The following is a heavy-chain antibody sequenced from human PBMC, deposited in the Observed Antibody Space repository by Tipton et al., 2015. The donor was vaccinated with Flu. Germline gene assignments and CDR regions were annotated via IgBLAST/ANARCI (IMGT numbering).Heavy chain of an antibody. D-gene: IGHD3-16*01. CDR1: GYTFTGKF. CDR3: ARLGGEATVTLFY. CDR2: MNPNTGRT. Sequence: QVQLVQSGAEVKKPGASVKVSCKTSGYTFTGKFLHWVRQAPGQGPEWMGWMNPNTGRTNYAQKFQGRVTMTRDTSITTAYMELSGLRSDDTAVYYCARLGGEATVTLFYWGQGTLVTVSS. J-gene: IGHJ4*02. V-gene: IGHV1-2*02.